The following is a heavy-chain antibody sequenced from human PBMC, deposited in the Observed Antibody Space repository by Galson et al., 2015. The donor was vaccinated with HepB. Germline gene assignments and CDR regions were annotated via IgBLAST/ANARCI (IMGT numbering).Heavy chain of an antibody. J-gene: IGHJ5*02. Sequence: CAISGDSVSSDSAAWNWIRQSPSRGLEWLGRTYYRSKWFNDYAESVKSRIIINPDTSKNQFSLQLNSVTPEDTAVYYCARGGRYAPITWGPGTLVTVSS. CDR2: TYYRSKWFN. CDR3: ARGGRYAPIT. V-gene: IGHV6-1*01. CDR1: GDSVSSDSAA. D-gene: IGHD3-16*01.